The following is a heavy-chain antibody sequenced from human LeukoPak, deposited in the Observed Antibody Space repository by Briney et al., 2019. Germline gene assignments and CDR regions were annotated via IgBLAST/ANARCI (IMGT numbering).Heavy chain of an antibody. Sequence: GESLKISCKGSGYTFAGYWIGWVRQIPGKGLEWIGIAYPGNSNIKYNPSFQGRVTISADKSTSTAYLQWSRLRASDTGIYYCARHEALQYYLRAEYWGQGNLVTVSS. J-gene: IGHJ4*02. D-gene: IGHD2/OR15-2a*01. CDR3: ARHEALQYYLRAEY. CDR1: GYTFAGYW. V-gene: IGHV5-51*01. CDR2: AYPGNSNI.